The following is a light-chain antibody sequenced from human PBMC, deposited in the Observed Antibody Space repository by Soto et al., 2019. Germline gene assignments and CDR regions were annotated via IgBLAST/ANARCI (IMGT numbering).Light chain of an antibody. CDR1: QTITTW. V-gene: IGKV1-5*01. Sequence: ILMTHSPSTLSASVGDRVTITCRASQTITTWLAWYQQKPGKAPKLLIYDASTLESGVPSRFSGSGFGTEFSLTISSLQPDDFASYYCQQYNTLSGTFGQGTKVDIK. CDR3: QQYNTLSGT. J-gene: IGKJ1*01. CDR2: DAS.